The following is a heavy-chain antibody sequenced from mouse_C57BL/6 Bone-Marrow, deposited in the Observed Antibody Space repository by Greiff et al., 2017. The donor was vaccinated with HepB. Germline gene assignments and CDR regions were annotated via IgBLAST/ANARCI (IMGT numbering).Heavy chain of an antibody. J-gene: IGHJ4*01. CDR2: INPYNGGT. Sequence: VQLQQSGPVLVKPGASVKMSCKASGYTFTDYYMNWVKQSHGKSLEWIGVINPYNGGTSYNQKFKGKATLTVDKSSSTAYMELNSLTSEDSAVYYCARWRGDYYGSSSYYAMDYWGQGTSVTVSS. V-gene: IGHV1-19*01. D-gene: IGHD1-1*01. CDR1: GYTFTDYY. CDR3: ARWRGDYYGSSSYYAMDY.